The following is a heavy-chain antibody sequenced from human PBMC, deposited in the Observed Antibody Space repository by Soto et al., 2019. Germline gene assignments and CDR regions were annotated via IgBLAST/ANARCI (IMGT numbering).Heavy chain of an antibody. J-gene: IGHJ6*02. CDR3: ARDRSCSSTSCYEGEVGYYGMDV. Sequence: QVQLVESGGGVVQPGRSLRLSCAASGFTISSYGMHWVRQAPGKGLEWVAVIWYDGSNKYYADSVKGRFTISRDNSKNTLYLQMNSLRAEDTAVYYCARDRSCSSTSCYEGEVGYYGMDVWGQGTTVTVSS. D-gene: IGHD2-2*01. CDR1: GFTISSYG. CDR2: IWYDGSNK. V-gene: IGHV3-33*01.